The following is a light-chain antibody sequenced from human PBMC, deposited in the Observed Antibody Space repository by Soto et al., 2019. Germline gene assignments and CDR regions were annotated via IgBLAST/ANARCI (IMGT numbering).Light chain of an antibody. CDR2: GAS. CDR1: QSVNNN. Sequence: IKGSPASLSVSEWSRATLSCGASQSVNNNLAWYQQKPGQAPRLLIYGASTRAAGIPDRFSGSGSGTDFTLTITRLEPEDSAVYFCQQYTGPPTTFGQGSRLEI. CDR3: QQYTGPPTT. V-gene: IGKV3D-15*01. J-gene: IGKJ5*01.